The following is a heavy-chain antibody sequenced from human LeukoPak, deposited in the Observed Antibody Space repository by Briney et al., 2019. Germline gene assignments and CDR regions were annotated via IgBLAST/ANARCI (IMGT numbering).Heavy chain of an antibody. CDR3: ARDVNRRAFDI. V-gene: IGHV3-53*01. CDR1: GFTVSSNY. D-gene: IGHD1-14*01. J-gene: IGHJ3*02. CDR2: IYSGDSGGST. Sequence: GGSLRLSCPASGFTVSSNYMTWVRQAPGKGLEWVSVIYSGDSGGSTYYADSVKGRFTISRDNSKNTLYLQMNSLRVEDTAVYYCARDVNRRAFDIWGQGTMVTVSS.